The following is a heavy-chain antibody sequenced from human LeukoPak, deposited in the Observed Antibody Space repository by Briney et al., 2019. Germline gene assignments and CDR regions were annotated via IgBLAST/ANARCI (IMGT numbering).Heavy chain of an antibody. V-gene: IGHV1-69*04. J-gene: IGHJ3*02. CDR2: IIPILGIA. Sequence: GASVKVSCKASGGTFSSYAISWVRQAPGQGLEWMGRIIPILGIANYAQKFQGRVTITADKSTSTAYMGLSSLRAEDTAVYYCARAPTYSSGAFDIWGQGTMVTVSS. D-gene: IGHD6-19*01. CDR3: ARAPTYSSGAFDI. CDR1: GGTFSSYA.